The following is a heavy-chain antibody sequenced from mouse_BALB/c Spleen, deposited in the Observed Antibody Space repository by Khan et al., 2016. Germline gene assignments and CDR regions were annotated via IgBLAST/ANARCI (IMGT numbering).Heavy chain of an antibody. CDR2: INTYTGET. V-gene: IGHV9-1*02. CDR1: GYTFTNYG. D-gene: IGHD4-1*01. CDR3: ATWEFAY. J-gene: IGHJ3*01. Sequence: QIQLVQSGPELKKPGETVKISCKASGYTFTNYGMNWVKQAPGKGLKWMGWINTYTGETTYADDFKGRFAFSLETSASTAYLQINKPKSEDMSTYFCATWEFAYWGQGTLVTVSA.